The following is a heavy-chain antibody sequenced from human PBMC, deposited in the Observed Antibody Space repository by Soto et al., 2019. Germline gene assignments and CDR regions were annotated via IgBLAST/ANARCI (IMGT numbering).Heavy chain of an antibody. CDR1: GFTFSIYS. Sequence: XGSLRLSCVASGFTFSIYSMHWVRQAPGKGLEWVAVISHDGSDIYYDDSVKGRFTISRDNSNSTLFLHMNSLRPEDTAVYYCARDAYNYGYFSYWVQGTLVTVSS. CDR2: ISHDGSDI. D-gene: IGHD3-16*01. V-gene: IGHV3-30-3*01. J-gene: IGHJ4*02. CDR3: ARDAYNYGYFSY.